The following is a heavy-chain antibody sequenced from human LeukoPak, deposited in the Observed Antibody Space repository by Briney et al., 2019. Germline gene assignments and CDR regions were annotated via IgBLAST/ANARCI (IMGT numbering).Heavy chain of an antibody. CDR3: ARLDGSGSYYNHFIDY. CDR2: IYDSGNS. V-gene: IGHV4-39*01. J-gene: IGHJ4*02. CDR1: GGSISSSNYY. Sequence: PSETLSLTCTVSGGSISSSNYYWGWIRQPPGKGLECIGSIYDSGNSYYNPSLKSRVTISVDTSKNQFSLKLSSVTAADTAVYYCARLDGSGSYYNHFIDYWGQGTLVTVSS. D-gene: IGHD3-10*01.